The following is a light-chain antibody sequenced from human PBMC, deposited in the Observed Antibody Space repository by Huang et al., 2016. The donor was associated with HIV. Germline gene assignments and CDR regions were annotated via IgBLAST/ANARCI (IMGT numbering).Light chain of an antibody. CDR2: TSS. V-gene: IGKV1-5*03. CDR3: QQYSSYSSWT. CDR1: QSISDW. Sequence: IQMTQSPSTLSAVVGDRITITCRASQSISDWLAWYQQRPGKAPYLLIYTSSNLEDGGSSRVSGSGSGTEFTLTVNNLQPDDSATYYCQQYSSYSSWTFGQGTRVEI. J-gene: IGKJ1*01.